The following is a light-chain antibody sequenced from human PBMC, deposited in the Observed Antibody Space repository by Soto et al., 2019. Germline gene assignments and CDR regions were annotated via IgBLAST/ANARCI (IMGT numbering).Light chain of an antibody. CDR3: QQYSKWPPLT. Sequence: EIVMTQSPATLSVSPGERVTLSCWASQSVGSSLAWYQQKPGQAPRLLMYGASTRATAIPARFSGSGSGTEFTLTISSLQSEDFGIYYCQQYSKWPPLTFGGGTKVEIK. CDR2: GAS. CDR1: QSVGSS. V-gene: IGKV3-15*01. J-gene: IGKJ4*01.